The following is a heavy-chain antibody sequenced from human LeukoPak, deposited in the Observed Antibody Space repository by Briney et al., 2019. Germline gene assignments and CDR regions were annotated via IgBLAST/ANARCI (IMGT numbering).Heavy chain of an antibody. V-gene: IGHV3-11*01. CDR3: AKVRSGDIAAALNY. CDR1: GFTFSDYY. J-gene: IGHJ4*02. D-gene: IGHD6-13*01. Sequence: GGSLRLSCTDSGFTFSDYYMSWIRQAPGKGLEWVSYISSSGGTIYYADSVKGRFTISRDNAKNSLYLQMNSLRAEDTAVYYCAKVRSGDIAAALNYWGQGTLVPVSS. CDR2: ISSSGGTI.